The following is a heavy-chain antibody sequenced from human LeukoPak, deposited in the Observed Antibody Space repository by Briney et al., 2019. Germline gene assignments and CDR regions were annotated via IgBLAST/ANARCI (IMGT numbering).Heavy chain of an antibody. CDR2: IRTKANNYAT. CDR3: ANRYYESSPPFDY. J-gene: IGHJ4*02. CDR1: GFTFSGSA. D-gene: IGHD3-22*01. Sequence: AGGSLRLSCAASGFTFSGSAVHWVRQASEKGLEWVGRIRTKANNYATAYAASVKGRFTISRDNSKNTLYLQMNSLRAEDTAVYYCANRYYESSPPFDYWGQGAVVTVSS. V-gene: IGHV3-73*01.